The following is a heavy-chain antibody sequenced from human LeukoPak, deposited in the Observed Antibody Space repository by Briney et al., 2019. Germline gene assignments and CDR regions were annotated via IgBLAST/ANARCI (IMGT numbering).Heavy chain of an antibody. CDR3: ARIRDGYNDAYDI. V-gene: IGHV1-46*01. Sequence: ASVKVSCKASGYTFTKSYIHWVREAPGQRLEWMGLINPGGDNTKYAQNFQGRVTMTSDTSARTVYMELSSLRSEDTAIYYCARIRDGYNDAYDIWGQGTVVTVPS. CDR2: INPGGDNT. J-gene: IGHJ3*02. D-gene: IGHD5-24*01. CDR1: GYTFTKSY.